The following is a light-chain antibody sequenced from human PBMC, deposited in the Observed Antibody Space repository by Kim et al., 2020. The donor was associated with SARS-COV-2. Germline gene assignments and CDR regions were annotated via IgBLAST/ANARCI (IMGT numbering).Light chain of an antibody. CDR3: GADHGSGSNFVYV. CDR1: SGYSNYK. Sequence: ELTQPPSASASLGASVTLPCTLSSGYSNYKVDWYQQRPGKGPRFVMRVGTGGIVGSKGDGIPDRFSVLGSGLNRYLTIKNIQEEDESDYHCGADHGSGSNFVYVFGTGTKVTVL. V-gene: IGLV9-49*01. J-gene: IGLJ1*01. CDR2: VGTGGIVG.